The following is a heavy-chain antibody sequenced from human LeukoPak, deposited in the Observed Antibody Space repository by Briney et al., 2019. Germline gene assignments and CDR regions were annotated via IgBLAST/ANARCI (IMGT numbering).Heavy chain of an antibody. Sequence: PGGSLRLSCAASGFTFSSHWMSWVRQAPGKGLEWVSGISWNSGSIGYADSVKGRFTISRDNAKNSLYLQMNSLRAEDMALYYCAKAVGDFWSGSEYYFDYWGQGTLVTVSS. CDR1: GFTFSSHW. CDR2: ISWNSGSI. J-gene: IGHJ4*02. CDR3: AKAVGDFWSGSEYYFDY. D-gene: IGHD3-3*01. V-gene: IGHV3-9*03.